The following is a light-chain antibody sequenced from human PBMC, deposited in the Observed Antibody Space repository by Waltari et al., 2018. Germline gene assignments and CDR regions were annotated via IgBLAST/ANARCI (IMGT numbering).Light chain of an antibody. J-gene: IGLJ2*01. Sequence: QSVLAQPPSVSGAPGQRVTISCTGSSSNIGAGYDVHWYQQLPGTAPKLLLYGNNNRPSGVPDRFSGSKSGTSASLAITELQAEDEASYYCQSYDTNLVVFGGGTKLTVL. CDR1: SSNIGAGYD. CDR3: QSYDTNLVV. V-gene: IGLV1-40*01. CDR2: GNN.